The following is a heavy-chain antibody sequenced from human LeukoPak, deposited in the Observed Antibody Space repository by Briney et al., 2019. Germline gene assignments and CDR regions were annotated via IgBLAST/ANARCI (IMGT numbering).Heavy chain of an antibody. CDR3: VRLSVVSPHRYFDL. Sequence: SETLSLTCTVSGGSISGYIWSWIRQPPGKGLEWIAYIYDNGNTNYNPSLKSRVTIALDTSKTQFSPRLNSVTAADTAVYYCVRLSVVSPHRYFDLWAVAPWSLSPQ. CDR2: IYDNGNT. V-gene: IGHV4-59*08. CDR1: GGSISGYI. J-gene: IGHJ2*01. D-gene: IGHD4-23*01.